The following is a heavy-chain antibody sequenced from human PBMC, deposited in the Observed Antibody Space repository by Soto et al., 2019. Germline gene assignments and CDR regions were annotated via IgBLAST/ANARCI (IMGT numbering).Heavy chain of an antibody. CDR3: ARAPVRGYQPYGSDH. V-gene: IGHV1-8*01. CDR2: MNPNSGNT. J-gene: IGHJ4*02. CDR1: GYTFTSYD. D-gene: IGHD3-10*01. Sequence: QVQLVQSGAEVKKPGASVKVSCKASGYTFTSYDINWVRQATGQGLEWMGWMNPNSGNTGYAQKFQGRVTMTRNTYIGKVCVARSSRGSQDTAGYHCARAPVRGYQPYGSDHRGPGTPDPVPS.